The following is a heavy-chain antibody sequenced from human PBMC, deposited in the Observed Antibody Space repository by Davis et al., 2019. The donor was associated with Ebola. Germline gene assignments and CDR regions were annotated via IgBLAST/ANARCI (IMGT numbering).Heavy chain of an antibody. CDR2: ISSSGSTI. CDR3: AREGGVGATGFDY. CDR1: GFTFSSYE. D-gene: IGHD1-26*01. J-gene: IGHJ4*02. V-gene: IGHV3-48*03. Sequence: PGGSLRLSCAASGFTFSSYEMNWVRQAPGKGLEWVSYISSSGSTIYYADSVKGRFTISRDNAKNSLYLQMNSLRAEDTAVYYCAREGGVGATGFDYWGQGTLVTVSS.